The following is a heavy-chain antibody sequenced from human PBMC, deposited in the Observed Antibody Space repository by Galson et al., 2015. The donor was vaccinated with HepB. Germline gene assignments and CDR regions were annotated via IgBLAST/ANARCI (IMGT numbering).Heavy chain of an antibody. V-gene: IGHV4-59*01. J-gene: IGHJ4*02. Sequence: LSLTCAVSGGSINSYHWSWIRQPPGKGLEWIGYIYYTGTTNYNPSLKSRVTISLDTSKKQFSLKLTSVTAADTAVYYCARDQYGTGTFDYWGQGTMVTVSS. CDR3: ARDQYGTGTFDY. CDR1: GGSINSYH. CDR2: IYYTGTT. D-gene: IGHD1-1*01.